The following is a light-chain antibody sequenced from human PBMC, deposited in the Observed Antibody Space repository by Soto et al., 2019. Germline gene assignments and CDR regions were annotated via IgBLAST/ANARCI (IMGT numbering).Light chain of an antibody. CDR2: GNS. J-gene: IGLJ2*01. V-gene: IGLV1-40*01. CDR1: SSNIGAGYD. Sequence: QSVLTQPPSVSGAPGQRVTISCTGSSSNIGAGYDVHWYQQLPGTAPKLLIYGNSNRPSGVPDRFSGSKSGTSASLAITGLPAEDEADYYGQSYDSSLSGYVVFGGGTKLTV. CDR3: QSYDSSLSGYVV.